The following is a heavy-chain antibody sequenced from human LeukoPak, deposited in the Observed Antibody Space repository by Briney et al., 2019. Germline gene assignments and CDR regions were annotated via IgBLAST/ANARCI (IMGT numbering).Heavy chain of an antibody. J-gene: IGHJ4*02. CDR3: ARGLRGSSSRNFDY. D-gene: IGHD6-6*01. CDR2: INHSGST. V-gene: IGHV4-34*01. Sequence: SETLSLTCAVYGGSFSGYYWSWIRQPPGKGLDWIGEINHSGSTNYNPSLKSRVTISVDTSKNQFSLKLSSVTAADTAVYYCARGLRGSSSRNFDYWGQGTLVTVSS. CDR1: GGSFSGYY.